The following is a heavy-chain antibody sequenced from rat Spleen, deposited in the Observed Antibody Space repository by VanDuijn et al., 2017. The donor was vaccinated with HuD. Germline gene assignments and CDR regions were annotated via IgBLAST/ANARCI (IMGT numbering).Heavy chain of an antibody. V-gene: IGHV3-1*01. Sequence: EVQLQESGPGLVKPSQSLSLTCSVTGYSITDNYWAWIRKFPGNRMEWMGYISYSGSTSYHPSLKSRVSITRDTSKNQFFLQLNSVTTEDTATYYCATLGLAYYFDYWGQGVMVTVSS. D-gene: IGHD4-2*01. J-gene: IGHJ2*01. CDR1: GYSITDNY. CDR2: ISYSGST. CDR3: ATLGLAYYFDY.